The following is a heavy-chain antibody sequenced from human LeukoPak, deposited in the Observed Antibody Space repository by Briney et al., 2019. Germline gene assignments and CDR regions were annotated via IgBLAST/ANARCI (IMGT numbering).Heavy chain of an antibody. CDR3: ARGVSRSGLGY. V-gene: IGHV4-59*01. J-gene: IGHJ4*02. CDR2: IYYSGST. Sequence: SETLSLTCTVSGGSISSYYGSWIRQPPGKGLEWIGYIYYSGSTNYNPSLKSRVTISVDTSTNQFSLKLSSVTAADTAVYYCARGVSRSGLGYWGQGTLVTVSS. D-gene: IGHD1-14*01. CDR1: GGSISSYY.